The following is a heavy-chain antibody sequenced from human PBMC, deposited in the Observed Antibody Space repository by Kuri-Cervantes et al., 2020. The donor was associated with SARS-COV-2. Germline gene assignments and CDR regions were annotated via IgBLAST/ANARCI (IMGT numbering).Heavy chain of an antibody. CDR3: AKDHGYSSSWPIDY. Sequence: GESLKISCAASGFTFSSYAMSWVRQAPGKGLEWVSAISGRGGSTYYADSVKGRFTISRDNSKNTLYLQMNSLRAEDTAVYYCAKDHGYSSSWPIDYWGQGTLVTVSS. D-gene: IGHD6-13*01. J-gene: IGHJ4*02. CDR1: GFTFSSYA. V-gene: IGHV3-23*01. CDR2: ISGRGGST.